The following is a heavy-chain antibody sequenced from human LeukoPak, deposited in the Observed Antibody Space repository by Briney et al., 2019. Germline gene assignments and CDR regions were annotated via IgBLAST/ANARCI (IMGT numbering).Heavy chain of an antibody. CDR3: ARVAEMATTQGDPYAFDI. V-gene: IGHV4-31*03. CDR1: SGSISSGGYY. D-gene: IGHD5-24*01. J-gene: IGHJ3*02. CDR2: IYYSGST. Sequence: SQTLSLTCTVSSGSISSGGYYWSWIRQHPGKGLEWIGYIYYSGSTYYNPSLKSRVTISVDTSKNQFSLKLSSVTAADTAVYYCARVAEMATTQGDPYAFDIWGQGTMVTVSS.